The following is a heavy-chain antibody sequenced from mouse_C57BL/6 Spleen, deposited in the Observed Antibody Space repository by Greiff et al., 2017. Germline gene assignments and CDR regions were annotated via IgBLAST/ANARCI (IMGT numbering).Heavy chain of an antibody. V-gene: IGHV1-54*01. CDR1: GYAFTNYL. CDR3: ARRGSSHAMDY. D-gene: IGHD1-1*01. CDR2: INPGSGGT. Sequence: VQLQESGAELVRPGTSVKVSCKASGYAFTNYLIEWVQQRPGQGLEWIGVINPGSGGTNYNEKFKGKATLTADKSSSTAYMQLSSLTSEDSAVYFGARRGSSHAMDYWGQGTSVTVSS. J-gene: IGHJ4*01.